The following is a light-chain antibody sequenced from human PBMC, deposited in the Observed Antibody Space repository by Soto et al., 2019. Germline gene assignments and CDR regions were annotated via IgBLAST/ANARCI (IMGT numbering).Light chain of an antibody. J-gene: IGKJ4*01. CDR3: QQYNNWPLT. CDR1: QSVSSN. V-gene: IGKV3-15*01. Sequence: KLSAATVSVSQRERATLSCRASQSVSSNLAWYQQKPGQAPRLLIYGASTRATGIPARFSGSGSGTEFTLTISSLQSEDFAVYYCQQYNNWPLTFGGVTKVDIK. CDR2: GAS.